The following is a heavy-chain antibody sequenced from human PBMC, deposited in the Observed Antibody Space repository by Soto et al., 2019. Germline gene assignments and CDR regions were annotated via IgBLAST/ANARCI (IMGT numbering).Heavy chain of an antibody. CDR1: GFIVNGNN. D-gene: IGHD2-15*01. CDR3: ATWLLRETALAI. J-gene: IGHJ3*02. CDR2: FYLADGT. V-gene: IGHV3-53*01. Sequence: DVQVVESGGGLIQPGGSLRLSCAGSGFIVNGNNYITWVRQAPGKGLDWGSGFYLADGTYNADSVKGRFTVSIVSSKITVYLQMNNLSPEDTAVYYCATWLLRETALAIWGLGTMFTVSS.